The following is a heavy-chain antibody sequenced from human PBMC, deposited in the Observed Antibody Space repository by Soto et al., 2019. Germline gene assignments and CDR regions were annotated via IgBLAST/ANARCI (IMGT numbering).Heavy chain of an antibody. Sequence: GGSLRLSCAASGFTFSSYGMHWVRQTPGKGLEWVAVISYDGSNKYYADSVKGRFTISRDNSKNTLYLQMNSLRAEDTAVYYCAKGPPTIQLWIDYWGQGTLVTVSS. CDR2: ISYDGSNK. CDR1: GFTFSSYG. V-gene: IGHV3-30*18. D-gene: IGHD5-18*01. CDR3: AKGPPTIQLWIDY. J-gene: IGHJ4*02.